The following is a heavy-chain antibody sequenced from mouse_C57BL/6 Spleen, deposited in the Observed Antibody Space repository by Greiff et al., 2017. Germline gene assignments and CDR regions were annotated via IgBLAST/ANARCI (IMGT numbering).Heavy chain of an antibody. CDR3: AGGRDGSSPWYFGG. V-gene: IGHV1-82*01. CDR1: GYAFSSSW. CDR2: IYPGDGDT. D-gene: IGHD1-1*01. J-gene: IGHJ2*01. Sequence: VQLVESGPELVKPGASVKISCKASGYAFSSSWMNWVKQRPGKGLEWIGRIYPGDGDTNYNGKFKGKATLTADKSSSTAYMQLSSLTSEDSAVYFCAGGRDGSSPWYFGGWGQGTTLTVSS.